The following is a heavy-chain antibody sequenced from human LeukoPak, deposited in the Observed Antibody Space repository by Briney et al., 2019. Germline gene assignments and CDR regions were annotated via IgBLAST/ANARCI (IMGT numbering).Heavy chain of an antibody. CDR3: AKDSRVVTDTPGDY. Sequence: GMSLRLSCTASGLTFGSYGMNWVRQPPGKGLEWVGIIWNHGGKTTYADSVKGRFTISRDNSKNTLFLQMNSLRAEDTAVYYCAKDSRVVTDTPGDYWGQGTLVTVSS. V-gene: IGHV3-33*03. CDR1: GLTFGSYG. D-gene: IGHD4-23*01. J-gene: IGHJ4*02. CDR2: IWNHGGKT.